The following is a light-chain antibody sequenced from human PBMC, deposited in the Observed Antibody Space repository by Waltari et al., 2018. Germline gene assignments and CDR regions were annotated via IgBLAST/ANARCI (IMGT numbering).Light chain of an antibody. CDR1: QSLLHSNGYNY. Sequence: DIVMTQSPLSLSVTPGEPASISCRSSQSLLHSNGYNYLDWYLQKPGQSPQLLIYLGSNRASGVPDRFSGSGSGTDFPLEISRVEAEDVGLYYCMQALQTPYAFGQGTKLEIK. CDR2: LGS. CDR3: MQALQTPYA. J-gene: IGKJ2*01. V-gene: IGKV2-28*01.